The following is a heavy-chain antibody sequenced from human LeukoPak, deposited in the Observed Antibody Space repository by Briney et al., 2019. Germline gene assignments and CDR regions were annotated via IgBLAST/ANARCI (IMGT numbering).Heavy chain of an antibody. CDR2: IYYSGTT. CDR1: GGSISHYY. J-gene: IGHJ6*02. V-gene: IGHV4-59*01. D-gene: IGHD4/OR15-4a*01. CDR3: AREDPQTKVPEGMDV. Sequence: PSETLSLTCTVSGGSISHYYWSWIRQPPGKGLEWIGYIYYSGTTNYNPSLKSRVTTSVDTSKNQFSLKLSSVTAADTAVYYCAREDPQTKVPEGMDVWGQGTTVTVSS.